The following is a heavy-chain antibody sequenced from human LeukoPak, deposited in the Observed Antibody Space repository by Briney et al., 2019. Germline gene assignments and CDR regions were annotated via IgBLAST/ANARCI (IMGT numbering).Heavy chain of an antibody. J-gene: IGHJ4*02. Sequence: NTSETLSLTCTVSGGSISSYYWSWIRQPPGKGLEWIGYIYYSGSTNYNPSLKSRVTISVDTSKNQFSLKLSSVTAADTAVYYCASMSRGRDGYILGFDYWGQGTLVTVSS. V-gene: IGHV4-59*08. CDR3: ASMSRGRDGYILGFDY. CDR2: IYYSGST. CDR1: GGSISSYY. D-gene: IGHD5-24*01.